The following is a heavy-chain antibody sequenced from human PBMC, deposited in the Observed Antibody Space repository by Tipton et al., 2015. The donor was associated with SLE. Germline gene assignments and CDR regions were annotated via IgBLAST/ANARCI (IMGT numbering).Heavy chain of an antibody. D-gene: IGHD3-10*01. J-gene: IGHJ3*02. Sequence: GSLRLSCAASGFTFNTYGLNWVRQAPGQGLEWISSIDSSGTFIFYADSVKGRFTISRDNAKNSLYLQMNSLRPEDTAMYYCAKDIYGSGPRNAFDIWGQGTMVTVSS. V-gene: IGHV3-21*04. CDR3: AKDIYGSGPRNAFDI. CDR1: GFTFNTYG. CDR2: IDSSGTFI.